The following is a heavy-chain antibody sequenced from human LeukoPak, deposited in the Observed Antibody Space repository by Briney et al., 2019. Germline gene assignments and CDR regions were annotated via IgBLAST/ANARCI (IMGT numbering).Heavy chain of an antibody. V-gene: IGHV3-30*04. J-gene: IGHJ6*02. CDR3: ARDGGPMVRGVMLYYGMDV. CDR2: ISHDVKTT. D-gene: IGHD3-10*01. CDR1: GFSFSDSV. Sequence: GGSLRLSCVASGFSFSDSVIHWVRQAPGKGLEWVAVISHDVKTTYYADSAKGRFTISRDNSRNTVFLQMNRLRPEDTAVYYCARDGGPMVRGVMLYYGMDVWGQGTTVTVSS.